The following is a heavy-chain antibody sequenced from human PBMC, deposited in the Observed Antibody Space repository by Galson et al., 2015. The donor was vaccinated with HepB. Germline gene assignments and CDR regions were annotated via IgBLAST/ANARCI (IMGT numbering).Heavy chain of an antibody. Sequence: SLRLSCAASGFTFGRYAMSWVRQAPGKGLEWVSTIGGSGYRTYYGDSVRGRFIISRDNSGNTLNLQMNSLRAEDTAVYYCAKPLDAAMVSVFNSWGQGTLVGVSS. V-gene: IGHV3-23*01. CDR3: AKPLDAAMVSVFNS. CDR2: IGGSGYRT. CDR1: GFTFGRYA. D-gene: IGHD5-18*01. J-gene: IGHJ4*02.